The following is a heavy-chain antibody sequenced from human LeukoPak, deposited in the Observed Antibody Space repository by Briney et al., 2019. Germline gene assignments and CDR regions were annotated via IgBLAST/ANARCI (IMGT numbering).Heavy chain of an antibody. CDR2: IYYSGST. V-gene: IGHV4-39*07. Sequence: SETLSLTCTVSGGSISSSSYQWGWIRQPPGKGLEWIGNIYYSGSTNYNPSLKSRDTISVDMSKNQFSLKLSSVTAADTAVYYCARVRDYYYYMDVWGKGTTVTVS. CDR3: ARVRDYYYYMDV. J-gene: IGHJ6*03. CDR1: GGSISSSSYQ.